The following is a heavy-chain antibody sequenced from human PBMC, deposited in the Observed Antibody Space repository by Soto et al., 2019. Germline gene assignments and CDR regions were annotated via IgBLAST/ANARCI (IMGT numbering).Heavy chain of an antibody. J-gene: IGHJ3*02. Sequence: QVQLQQWGAGLLKPSETLSLTCAVYGGSFSGYYWSWIRQPPGKGLEWIGEINHSGSTNYNPSLKSRVTISVDTSKHQFSLKLSSVTAADTAVYYCARENNLGGIAAAGDDAFDIWGQGTMVTVSS. V-gene: IGHV4-34*01. D-gene: IGHD6-13*01. CDR2: INHSGST. CDR1: GGSFSGYY. CDR3: ARENNLGGIAAAGDDAFDI.